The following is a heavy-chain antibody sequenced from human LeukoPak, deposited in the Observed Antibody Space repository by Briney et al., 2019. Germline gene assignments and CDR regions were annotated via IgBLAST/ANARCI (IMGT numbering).Heavy chain of an antibody. CDR1: GFTFDDYA. V-gene: IGHV3-23*01. CDR3: AKTTTGYSSGRYPAWPIDY. Sequence: GRSLRLSCAASGFTFDDYAMYWVRQAPGKGLEWVSGIFGSGGSAHYADSVKGRFTISRDNSKNTVYLQMDSLRAEDTATYYCAKTTTGYSSGRYPAWPIDYWGQGTLVTVSS. CDR2: IFGSGGSA. J-gene: IGHJ4*02. D-gene: IGHD2-15*01.